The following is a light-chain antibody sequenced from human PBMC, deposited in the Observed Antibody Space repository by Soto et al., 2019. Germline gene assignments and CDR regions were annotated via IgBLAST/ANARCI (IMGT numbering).Light chain of an antibody. J-gene: IGKJ1*01. Sequence: EIVLTQSPGTLSLSPGERATLSCRASQTISSSYLVWYQQKPGQTPRLLIYGASSRATGIPDRFSGSGSGTDFTLISSGLAPEDFAVYYCQQYGSSPRTFGQGTKVEIK. CDR3: QQYGSSPRT. CDR2: GAS. CDR1: QTISSSY. V-gene: IGKV3-20*01.